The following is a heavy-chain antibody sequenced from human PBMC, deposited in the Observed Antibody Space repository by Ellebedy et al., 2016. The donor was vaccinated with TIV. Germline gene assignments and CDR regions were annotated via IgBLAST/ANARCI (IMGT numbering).Heavy chain of an antibody. J-gene: IGHJ4*02. Sequence: GESLKISCAASGFTFSSYVMSWVRRAPEKGLVWVSTVSGSGGTTYYADSVKGRFTISRDNSKNTLYLQMNSLRAEDTAVYYCAKNFLLPGYSSGWYPDYWGLGTRVTVSS. CDR3: AKNFLLPGYSSGWYPDY. CDR1: GFTFSSYV. CDR2: VSGSGGTT. D-gene: IGHD6-19*01. V-gene: IGHV3-23*01.